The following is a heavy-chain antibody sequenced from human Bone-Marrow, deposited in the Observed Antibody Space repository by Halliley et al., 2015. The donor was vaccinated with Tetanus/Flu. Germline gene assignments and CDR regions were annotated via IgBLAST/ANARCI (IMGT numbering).Heavy chain of an antibody. D-gene: IGHD4-17*01. Sequence: PGKGLEWIGESHHSGTTNNNPSLKSQDTISLDTCKNQFSLKLTSISAADTGVYYCARVDGDLDYWGRGTLVTVSS. CDR2: SHHSGTT. J-gene: IGHJ4*02. V-gene: IGHV4-34*04. CDR3: ARVDGDLDY.